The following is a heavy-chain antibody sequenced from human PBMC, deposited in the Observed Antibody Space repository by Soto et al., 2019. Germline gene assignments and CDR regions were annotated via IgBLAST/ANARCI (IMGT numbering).Heavy chain of an antibody. CDR2: IYYSGST. J-gene: IGHJ5*02. Sequence: SETLSLTCTVSGGSISSYYWSWIRQPPGKGLEWIGYIYYSGSTNYNPSLKSRVPISVETSKNQFSLKLSSVTAADTAVYYCARERYCSSTSCYLGWFDPWGQGTLVTVSS. V-gene: IGHV4-59*01. CDR3: ARERYCSSTSCYLGWFDP. D-gene: IGHD2-2*01. CDR1: GGSISSYY.